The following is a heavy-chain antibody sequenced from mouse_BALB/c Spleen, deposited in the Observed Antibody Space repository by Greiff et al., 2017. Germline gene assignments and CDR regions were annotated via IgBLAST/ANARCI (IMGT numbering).Heavy chain of an antibody. CDR2: ISSGGSYT. Sequence: EVKVEESGGGLVKPGGSLKLSCAASGFTFSSYAMSWVRQTPEKRLEWVATISSGGSYTYYPDSVKGRFTISRDNAKNTLYLQMSSLRSEDTAMYYCARQNYGNYVGFDVWGAGTTVTVSS. V-gene: IGHV5-9-3*01. D-gene: IGHD2-1*01. CDR1: GFTFSSYA. CDR3: ARQNYGNYVGFDV. J-gene: IGHJ1*01.